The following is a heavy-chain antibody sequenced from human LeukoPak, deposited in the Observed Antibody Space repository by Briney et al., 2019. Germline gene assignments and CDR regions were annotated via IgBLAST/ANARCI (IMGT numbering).Heavy chain of an antibody. CDR1: GFTFSGYA. Sequence: PGVSLRLSCAASGFTFSGYAMHWVRQAPGKGLEWVTLISYDGRGKYYADSVKGRFTISRDNSENMLYLQMNSLRPEDTAVYYCARERSGYDHQYWGQGTLVTVSS. CDR3: ARERSGYDHQY. D-gene: IGHD5-12*01. CDR2: ISYDGRGK. J-gene: IGHJ4*02. V-gene: IGHV3-30*04.